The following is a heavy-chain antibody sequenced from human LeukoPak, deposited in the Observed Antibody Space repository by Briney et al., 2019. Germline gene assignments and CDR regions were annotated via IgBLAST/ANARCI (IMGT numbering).Heavy chain of an antibody. J-gene: IGHJ5*02. CDR3: ARDLSNKKQANWFDP. V-gene: IGHV4-39*07. CDR1: GGSISSSSYY. Sequence: SETLSLTCTVSGGSISSSSYYWGWIRQPPGKGLEWIGSIYYSGSTYYNPSLKSRVTISVDTSKNQFSLKLSSVTAADTAVYYCARDLSNKKQANWFDPWGQGTLVTVSS. D-gene: IGHD3-16*01. CDR2: IYYSGST.